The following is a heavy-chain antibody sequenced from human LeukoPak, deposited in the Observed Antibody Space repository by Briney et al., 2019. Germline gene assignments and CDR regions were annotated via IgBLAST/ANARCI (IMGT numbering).Heavy chain of an antibody. CDR3: ARQNWNYHWGAFDI. V-gene: IGHV5-51*01. D-gene: IGHD1-7*01. CDR1: GYSFIDYW. Sequence: GESLKISCKGSGYSFIDYWIGWVRQMPGKGLEWMVIIYPRDSDTIYSPSFQGQVTISADKSISTAYLQWSSLKASDTAMYYCARQNWNYHWGAFDIWGQGTMVTVSS. J-gene: IGHJ3*02. CDR2: IYPRDSDT.